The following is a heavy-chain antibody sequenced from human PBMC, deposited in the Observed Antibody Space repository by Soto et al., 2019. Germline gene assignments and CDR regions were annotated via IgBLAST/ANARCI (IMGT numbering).Heavy chain of an antibody. D-gene: IGHD3-3*01. CDR3: ARVLFGRGNWFDP. CDR2: IYYSGST. Sequence: SETLSLTCTVSGGSISSYYWSWIRQPPGKGLEWIGYIYYSGSTNYNPSLKSRVTISVDTSKNQFPLKLSSVTAADTAVYYCARVLFGRGNWFDPWGQGTLVTVSS. J-gene: IGHJ5*02. CDR1: GGSISSYY. V-gene: IGHV4-59*01.